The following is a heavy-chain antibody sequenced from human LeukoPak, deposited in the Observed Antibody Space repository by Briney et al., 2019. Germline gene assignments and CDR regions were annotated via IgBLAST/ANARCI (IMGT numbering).Heavy chain of an antibody. CDR3: AREGYSGSYT. V-gene: IGHV4-59*01. D-gene: IGHD1-26*01. Sequence: PSETLSLTCTVSGGSISSYYWSWIRQPPGKGLEWIGYIYYSGSTNYNPSLKSRVTISVDTSKNQFSLRLSSVTAADTAVYYCAREGYSGSYTWGQGTLVTVSS. CDR2: IYYSGST. CDR1: GGSISSYY. J-gene: IGHJ5*02.